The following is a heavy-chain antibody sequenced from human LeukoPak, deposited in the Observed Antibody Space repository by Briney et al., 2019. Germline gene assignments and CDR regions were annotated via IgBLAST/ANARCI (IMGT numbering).Heavy chain of an antibody. V-gene: IGHV1-8*01. CDR3: ARGSRYDFWIGYYTSWFDP. CDR2: MNPNSCNT. CDR1: GYTFTSYD. J-gene: IGHJ5*02. D-gene: IGHD3-3*01. Sequence: ASVKVSCKASGYTFTSYDINWVRQTTAQGLEWMGWMNPNSCNTGYAQKFQGRVTMTRNTSISTADMELSSLRSEDTAGYYCARGSRYDFWIGYYTSWFDPWGQGTLVTVSS.